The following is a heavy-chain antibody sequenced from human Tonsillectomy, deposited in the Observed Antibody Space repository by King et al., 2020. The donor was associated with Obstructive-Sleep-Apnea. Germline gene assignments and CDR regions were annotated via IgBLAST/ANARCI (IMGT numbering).Heavy chain of an antibody. D-gene: IGHD3-16*01. V-gene: IGHV4-34*01. Sequence: VQLQQWGAGLLKPSETLSLTCAVYGGSFSGYDWSWIRQPPGKGLEWIGEINHSGSTNYNPSIKSRVTISVDTSKNQFSLKLSSVTAADTAVYYCARGKYDYVWGSMTTEYEFDNWGQGTLVTVSS. CDR3: ARGKYDYVWGSMTTEYEFDN. J-gene: IGHJ4*02. CDR2: INHSGST. CDR1: GGSFSGYD.